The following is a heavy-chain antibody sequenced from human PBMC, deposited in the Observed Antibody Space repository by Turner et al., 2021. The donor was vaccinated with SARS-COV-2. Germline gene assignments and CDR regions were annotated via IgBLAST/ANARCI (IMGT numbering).Heavy chain of an antibody. J-gene: IGHJ4*02. V-gene: IGHV3-74*01. D-gene: IGHD6-13*01. CDR1: GLTFSDHW. CDR3: TRRGIAAAGNDY. Sequence: VQLVDFGGDLVQPGWSLRRSCVGSGLTFSDHWMHWVRQGEGKGLVWGSRISDDGSSASYGGSVSGRFTVSRDNAKNTLYLQMNSLRPDDTGVYYCTRRGIAAAGNDYWGQGTLVTVSS. CDR2: ISDDGSSA.